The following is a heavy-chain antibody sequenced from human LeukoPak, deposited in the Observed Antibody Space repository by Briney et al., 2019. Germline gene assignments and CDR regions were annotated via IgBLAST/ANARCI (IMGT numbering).Heavy chain of an antibody. J-gene: IGHJ4*02. D-gene: IGHD2-15*01. CDR2: TSSSDDGK. Sequence: GGSLRLSCAASAFTFSSYEMNWVRQAPGKGLEWVSATSSSDDGKYYADSVRGRFTISRDNSRNTMYLQMNSLRAEDAAVYYCAKAPVTSCRGAFCYPFDSWSQGTLVTVSS. CDR1: AFTFSSYE. CDR3: AKAPVTSCRGAFCYPFDS. V-gene: IGHV3-23*01.